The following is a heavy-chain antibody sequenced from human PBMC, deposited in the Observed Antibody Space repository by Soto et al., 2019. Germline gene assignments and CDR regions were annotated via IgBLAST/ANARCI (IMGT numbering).Heavy chain of an antibody. J-gene: IGHJ5*02. CDR1: GGSISSYY. Sequence: QVQLQESGPGLVKPSETLSLTCTVSGGSISSYYWSWIRQPPGKGLEWIGYIYYSGSTNYNPSLKSRVTISVDTSKNQFSLKLSSVTAADTAVYYCARDRFGFDPWGQGTLVTVSS. V-gene: IGHV4-59*01. D-gene: IGHD3-16*01. CDR3: ARDRFGFDP. CDR2: IYYSGST.